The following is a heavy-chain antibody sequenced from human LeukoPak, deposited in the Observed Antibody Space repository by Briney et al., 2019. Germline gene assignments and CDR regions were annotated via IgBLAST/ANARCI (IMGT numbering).Heavy chain of an antibody. CDR1: GFTFSSYA. J-gene: IGHJ4*02. Sequence: PGGSLRLSCAASGFTFSSYAMHWVRQAPGKGLEWVAVISYDGSNKYYADSVKGRFTISRDNSKNTLYLQMNSLRAEDTAVYYCARDLGYFDWLFLFDYWGQGTLVTVSS. CDR3: ARDLGYFDWLFLFDY. CDR2: ISYDGSNK. V-gene: IGHV3-30-3*01. D-gene: IGHD3-9*01.